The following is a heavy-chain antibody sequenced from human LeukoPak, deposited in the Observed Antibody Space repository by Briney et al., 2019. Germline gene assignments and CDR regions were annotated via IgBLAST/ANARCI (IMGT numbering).Heavy chain of an antibody. D-gene: IGHD3-22*01. CDR2: IYSGGST. Sequence: GGSLRLSCAASGFTFSSYAMSWVRRAPGKGLEWVSVIYSGGSTYYADSVKGRFTISRDNSKNTLYLQMNSLRAEDTAVYYCAREDSSGYHWWGQGTLVTVSS. V-gene: IGHV3-66*01. CDR3: AREDSSGYHW. CDR1: GFTFSSYA. J-gene: IGHJ4*02.